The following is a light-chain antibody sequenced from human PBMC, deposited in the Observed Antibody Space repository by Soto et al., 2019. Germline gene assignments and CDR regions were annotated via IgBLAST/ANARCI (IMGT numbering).Light chain of an antibody. CDR2: EVS. V-gene: IGLV2-8*01. Sequence: QSALTQPPSASGSPGQSVTVSCTGTSSDIGVYYYVSWYQQHPGKAPKLLIYEVSKRPSGVPDRFSGSKSGNTASLTVSGLQADDEADYYCSSYAGSNNYVFGTGTKLTV. CDR3: SSYAGSNNYV. J-gene: IGLJ1*01. CDR1: SSDIGVYYY.